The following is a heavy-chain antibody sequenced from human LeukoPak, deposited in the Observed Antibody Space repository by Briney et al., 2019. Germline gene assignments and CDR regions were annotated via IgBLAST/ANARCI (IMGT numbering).Heavy chain of an antibody. V-gene: IGHV1-2*02. CDR3: ARGFKDYSGWYNWFDP. J-gene: IGHJ5*02. Sequence: GASVKVSCKASGYTFTGYYMHWVRQAPGQGLEWMGWINPNSGGTNYAQKFQGRVTMTRDTSISTAYMELSRLRSDDTAVYYCARGFKDYSGWYNWFDPWGQGTLVTVSS. D-gene: IGHD6-19*01. CDR2: INPNSGGT. CDR1: GYTFTGYY.